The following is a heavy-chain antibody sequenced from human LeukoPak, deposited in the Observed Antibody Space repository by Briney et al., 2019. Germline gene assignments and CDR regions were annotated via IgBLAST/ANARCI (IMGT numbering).Heavy chain of an antibody. CDR3: ARGRRGAFDY. J-gene: IGHJ4*02. CDR2: INSYGSST. V-gene: IGHV3-74*01. CDR1: GFTFSSYW. D-gene: IGHD3-10*01. Sequence: GGSLRLSCAASGFTFSSYWMHWVRPAPGKGLVWVSRINSYGSSTRYVDYVKGRFTISRDNAKNTLYLQMNSLRAEDTAVYYCARGRRGAFDYWGQGTLVTVSS.